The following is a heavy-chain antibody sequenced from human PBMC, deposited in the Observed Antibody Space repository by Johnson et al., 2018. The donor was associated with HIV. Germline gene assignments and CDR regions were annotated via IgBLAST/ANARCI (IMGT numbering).Heavy chain of an antibody. CDR2: ISYDGSNK. Sequence: QVQLVESGGGVVQPGRSLRLSCAASGFTLSSYAMHWVRQAPGKGLEWVAVISYDGSNKYYADSVKGRFTISRANSKNTLYLQMNSLRAEDTAVYYCARSRAAYYYDSSGYYLYAFDIWGQGTMVTVSS. D-gene: IGHD3-22*01. V-gene: IGHV3-30-3*01. J-gene: IGHJ3*02. CDR3: ARSRAAYYYDSSGYYLYAFDI. CDR1: GFTLSSYA.